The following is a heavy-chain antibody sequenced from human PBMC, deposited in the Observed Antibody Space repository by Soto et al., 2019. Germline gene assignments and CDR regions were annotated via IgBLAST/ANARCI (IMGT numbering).Heavy chain of an antibody. CDR3: ARAGESYPPYYYYGMVV. CDR2: ISYDGSNK. J-gene: IGHJ6*02. Sequence: QVQLVESGGGVVQPGRSLRLSCAASGFTFSSYAMHWVRQAPGKGLEWVAVISYDGSNKYYADSVKGRFTISRDNSKNTLYLQMYSLRAEDTAVYYCARAGESYPPYYYYGMVVWGQGTTFTVSS. D-gene: IGHD1-26*01. V-gene: IGHV3-30-3*01. CDR1: GFTFSSYA.